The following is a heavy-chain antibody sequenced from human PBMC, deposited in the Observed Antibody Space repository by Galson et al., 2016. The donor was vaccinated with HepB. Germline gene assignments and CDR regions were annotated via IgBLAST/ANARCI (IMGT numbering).Heavy chain of an antibody. J-gene: IGHJ4*02. Sequence: SMRLSCAASGFTFSGSAMHWVRQVAGKGLEWVSCIDIAGDTYYPDSVKGRFTISRDNAKNTLYLQMNSLRAKDTAVYYCARGGSRPIDYWGQGTLVTVSS. CDR3: ARGGSRPIDY. D-gene: IGHD1-26*01. V-gene: IGHV3-13*01. CDR2: IDIAGDT. CDR1: GFTFSGSA.